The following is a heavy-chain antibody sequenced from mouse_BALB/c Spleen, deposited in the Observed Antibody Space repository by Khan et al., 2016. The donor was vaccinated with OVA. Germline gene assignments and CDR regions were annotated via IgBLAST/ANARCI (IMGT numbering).Heavy chain of an antibody. Sequence: QVQLKESGAELAKPGASVKMSCKASGYTFTTYWMHWVKQRPGQGLEWIGYIDPSTGYTEYNQKFKDQATLTTDKSSSTAYMQLSSLTSEDSAVYCGARRGLYGIFDDWGEGTMVTVSA. J-gene: IGHJ3*01. CDR1: GYTFTTYW. V-gene: IGHV1-7*01. D-gene: IGHD2-12*01. CDR2: IDPSTGYT. CDR3: ARRGLYGIFDD.